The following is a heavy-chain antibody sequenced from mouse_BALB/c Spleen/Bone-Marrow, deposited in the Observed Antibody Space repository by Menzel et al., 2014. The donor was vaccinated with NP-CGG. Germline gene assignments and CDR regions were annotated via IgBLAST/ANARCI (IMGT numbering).Heavy chain of an antibody. CDR3: ARGSMILNYFDY. CDR1: GYTFTSYW. Sequence: QVQLQQSGAELVRPGVSVKLSCKASGYTFTSYWMIWVMQRPEQGLEWIGWIDPYDSESHYNQKFMDKAILTVDKSSSTAYMQLSSLTSEDSAVYYCARGSMILNYFDYWGQGTTLTVSS. D-gene: IGHD2-3*01. CDR2: IDPYDSES. J-gene: IGHJ2*01. V-gene: IGHV1-52*01.